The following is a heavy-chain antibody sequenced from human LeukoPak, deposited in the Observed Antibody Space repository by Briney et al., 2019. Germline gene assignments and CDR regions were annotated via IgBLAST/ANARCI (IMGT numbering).Heavy chain of an antibody. J-gene: IGHJ4*02. CDR2: IWYDGSNK. CDR1: GFTFSNYG. D-gene: IGHD3-10*01. CDR3: ARVGGSMVRGVINPVDY. V-gene: IGHV3-33*01. Sequence: GRSLRLSCAASGFTFSNYGMHWVRQAPGKGLEWVAIIWYDGSNKYYADSVKSRFTISRDNSKNTLYLQMNSLRAEDTAVYYCARVGGSMVRGVINPVDYWGQGTLVTVSS.